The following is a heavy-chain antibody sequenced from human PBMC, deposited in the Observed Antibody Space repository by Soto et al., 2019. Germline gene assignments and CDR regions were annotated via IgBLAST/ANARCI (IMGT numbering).Heavy chain of an antibody. CDR1: GGSISSYY. D-gene: IGHD5-18*01. CDR2: IYYSGST. J-gene: IGHJ4*02. Sequence: QVQLQESGPGLVKPSETLSLTCTVSGGSISSYYWSWIRQPPGKGLEWIGYIYYSGSTNYNPSLTSRVTISVDTSKNQFSLKLSSVTAADTAVYYCASGYLAYSLAYWGQGTLVTVSS. V-gene: IGHV4-59*01. CDR3: ASGYLAYSLAY.